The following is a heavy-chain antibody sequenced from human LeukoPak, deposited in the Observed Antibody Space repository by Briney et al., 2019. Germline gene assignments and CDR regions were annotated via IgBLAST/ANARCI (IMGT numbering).Heavy chain of an antibody. V-gene: IGHV3-21*04. CDR3: ATRDVFDI. CDR1: GFTLSRYS. J-gene: IGHJ3*02. Sequence: GGSLRLSCAASGFTLSRYSMNWVRQAPGKGLEWVSSISTSSSYIYYADSVKGRFTISRDTSKNTLYLQMNSLRAEGTAVYYCATRDVFDIWGQGTMVTVSS. CDR2: ISTSSSYI.